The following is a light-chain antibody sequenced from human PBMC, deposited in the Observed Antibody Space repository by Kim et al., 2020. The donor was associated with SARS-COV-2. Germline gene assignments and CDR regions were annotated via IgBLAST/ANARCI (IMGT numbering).Light chain of an antibody. J-gene: IGLJ2*01. CDR2: DNN. CDR3: GKWDSSLSAVV. CDR1: YSNIGRNY. Sequence: GQKVTSSCSGSYSNIGRNYVSWYQQLPGTAHKLLIYDNNKRPSRISDRLSGSKSGTSATLGITGLQTGDEADYYCGKWDSSLSAVVFGGGAQLTVL. V-gene: IGLV1-51*01.